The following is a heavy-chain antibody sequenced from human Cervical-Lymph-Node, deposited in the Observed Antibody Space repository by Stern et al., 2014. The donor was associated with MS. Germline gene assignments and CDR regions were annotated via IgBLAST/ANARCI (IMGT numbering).Heavy chain of an antibody. Sequence: QVQLQESGPGLLKPSETLSLTCSVSGGSIRSNSYYWDWIRQPPGKGLEWIGTIFHTGSGYYNPSLQSRVTRSVDTPKNQFPLKRPSVTAADTALYYCSRQSWSSWSNDVWGRGTLVTVSS. D-gene: IGHD2-15*01. CDR2: IFHTGSG. V-gene: IGHV4-39*01. CDR1: GGSIRSNSYY. CDR3: SRQSWSSWSNDV. J-gene: IGHJ4*02.